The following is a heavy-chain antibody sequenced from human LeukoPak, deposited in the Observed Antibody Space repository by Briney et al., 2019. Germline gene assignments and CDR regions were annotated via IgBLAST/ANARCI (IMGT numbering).Heavy chain of an antibody. CDR3: ARGSNDFWSGDYGMDI. J-gene: IGHJ6*02. Sequence: GGSLRLSCAASGFTFSSYSMNWVRQAPGKGLEWVSYISSSSSTIYYADSVKGRFTISRDNAKNSLYLQMNSLRAEDTAVYYCARGSNDFWSGDYGMDIWGQGTTVTVSS. D-gene: IGHD3-3*01. V-gene: IGHV3-48*04. CDR2: ISSSSSTI. CDR1: GFTFSSYS.